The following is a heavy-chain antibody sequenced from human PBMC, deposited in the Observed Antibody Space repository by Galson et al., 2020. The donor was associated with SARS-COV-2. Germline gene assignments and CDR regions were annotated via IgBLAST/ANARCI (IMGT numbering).Heavy chain of an antibody. J-gene: IGHJ6*02. D-gene: IGHD1-1*01. CDR3: ARGDGTGGHSYVLDV. V-gene: IGHV4-31*03. CDR2: IYNTGST. CDR1: GDSIRSGGYY. Sequence: SETLSITCSVSGDSIRSGGYYWRWIRQPPGKGLEWIGYIYNTGSTYSNSSLTSRVTLSIDTSKKQFSLRLSSVTAADTAVYYCARGDGTGGHSYVLDVWGQGTTVTVSS.